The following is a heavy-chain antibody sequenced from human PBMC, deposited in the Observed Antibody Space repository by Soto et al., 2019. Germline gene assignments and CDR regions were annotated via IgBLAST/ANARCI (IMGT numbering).Heavy chain of an antibody. J-gene: IGHJ4*02. CDR3: ARGWGRKFDY. V-gene: IGHV4-34*01. Sequence: QVQLQQWGAGLLKPSVTLSLTCAVYGGSFSGYYGNWIRQPPGKGLEWIGEINHSGSTNYNPSLKSRVTLSVDTSKNQCSLNLSSVTAADTAVYYCARGWGRKFDYWGQGTLFTVSS. CDR2: INHSGST. CDR1: GGSFSGYY. D-gene: IGHD7-27*01.